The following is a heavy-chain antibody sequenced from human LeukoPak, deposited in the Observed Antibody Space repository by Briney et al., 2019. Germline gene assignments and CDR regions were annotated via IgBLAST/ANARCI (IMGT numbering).Heavy chain of an antibody. Sequence: PRASVKVSCKASGGTFSSYAISWVRQAPGQGLEWMGGIIPIFGTANFAQKFQGRVTITADKSTGTAYMELNSLRSEDTAVYYCARGSRITYSHDAFDIWSQGTMVTVSS. J-gene: IGHJ3*02. V-gene: IGHV1-69*06. CDR2: IIPIFGTA. CDR1: GGTFSSYA. D-gene: IGHD1-20*01. CDR3: ARGSRITYSHDAFDI.